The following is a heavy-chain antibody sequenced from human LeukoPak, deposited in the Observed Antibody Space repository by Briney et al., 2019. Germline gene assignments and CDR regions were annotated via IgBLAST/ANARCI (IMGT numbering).Heavy chain of an antibody. Sequence: GSLRLSCAASGFTFSSYAMTWVRQPPGKGLEWIGSIYYSGSTYYNPSLKSRVTISVDTSKNQFSLKLSSVTAADTAVYYCARQGYCSSTSCYLFRVYYHYYMDVWGKGTTVTVSS. J-gene: IGHJ6*03. CDR3: ARQGYCSSTSCYLFRVYYHYYMDV. D-gene: IGHD2-2*01. CDR1: GFTFSSYAMT. CDR2: IYYSGST. V-gene: IGHV4-39*01.